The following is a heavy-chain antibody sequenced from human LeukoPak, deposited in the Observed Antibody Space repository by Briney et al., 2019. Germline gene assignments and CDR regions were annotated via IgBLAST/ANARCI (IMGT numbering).Heavy chain of an antibody. D-gene: IGHD6-19*01. V-gene: IGHV3-23*01. J-gene: IGHJ4*02. Sequence: PGGSLRLSCAASGFTFSSYAMSWVRQAPGKGLEWVSVISGSGSSTYYADSVKGRFTISRDNSKNALYLQMNSLRAEDTAVYYCAKDTIAVAVDFDSWGRGTLVTVSS. CDR2: ISGSGSST. CDR3: AKDTIAVAVDFDS. CDR1: GFTFSSYA.